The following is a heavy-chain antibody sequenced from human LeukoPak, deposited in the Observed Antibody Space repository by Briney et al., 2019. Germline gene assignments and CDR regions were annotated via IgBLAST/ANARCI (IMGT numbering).Heavy chain of an antibody. D-gene: IGHD6-13*01. Sequence: GGSLRLSCAASGFTFSSYGMHWVRQAPGKGLEWVAVIWYDGSNKYYADSVKGRFTISRDNSKNTLYLQMNSLRAEDTAVYYCAAYSSSWRWAPFDYWGPGPLATVSS. CDR3: AAYSSSWRWAPFDY. CDR2: IWYDGSNK. V-gene: IGHV3-33*01. CDR1: GFTFSSYG. J-gene: IGHJ4*02.